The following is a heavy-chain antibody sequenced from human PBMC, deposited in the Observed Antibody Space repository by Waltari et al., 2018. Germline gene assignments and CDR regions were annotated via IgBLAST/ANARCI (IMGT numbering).Heavy chain of an antibody. CDR1: GGSFSGSY. V-gene: IGHV4-34*01. CDR2: INHSGST. J-gene: IGHJ4*02. Sequence: QVQLQQWGAGLLKPSETLSLTCAVYGGSFSGSYWSWIRRPPGKGLGWIGEINHSGSTNYNPSLKSRVTISVDTSKNQFSLKLSSVTAADTAVYYCAISTNYDYVWGSYRYPYYFDYWGQGTLVTVSS. CDR3: AISTNYDYVWGSYRYPYYFDY. D-gene: IGHD3-16*02.